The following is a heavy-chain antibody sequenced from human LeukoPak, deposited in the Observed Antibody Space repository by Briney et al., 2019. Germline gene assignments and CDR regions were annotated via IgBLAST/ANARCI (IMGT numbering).Heavy chain of an antibody. CDR1: GYTFTSYG. CDR3: ARADLRYCSGGSCYPGY. Sequence: GSVKVSCKASGYTFTSYGISWVRQAPGQGLEWMGWISAYNGNTNYAQKLQGRVTMTTDTSTSTAYMELRSLGSDDTAVYYCARADLRYCSGGSCYPGYWGQGTLVTVSS. CDR2: ISAYNGNT. V-gene: IGHV1-18*01. J-gene: IGHJ4*02. D-gene: IGHD2-15*01.